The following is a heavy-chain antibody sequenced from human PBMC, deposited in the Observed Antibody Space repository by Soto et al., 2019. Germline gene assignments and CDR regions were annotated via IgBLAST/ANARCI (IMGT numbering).Heavy chain of an antibody. J-gene: IGHJ5*02. CDR2: IYYSGST. CDR3: ARHAWVQPDHGDYWFDP. CDR1: GGSISSYY. Sequence: SETLSLTCTVSGGSISSYYWSWIRQPPGKGLEWIGYIYYSGSTNYNPSLKSRVTISVETSKNQFSLKLSSVTAADTAVYYCARHAWVQPDHGDYWFDPWGQGTLVTVSS. V-gene: IGHV4-59*08. D-gene: IGHD4-17*01.